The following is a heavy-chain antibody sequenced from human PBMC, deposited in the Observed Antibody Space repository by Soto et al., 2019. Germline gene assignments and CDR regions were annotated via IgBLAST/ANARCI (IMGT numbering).Heavy chain of an antibody. Sequence: PGGSLRLSCAASGFTLSSYAMSWVRQAPGKGLEWVSAISGSGGSTYYADSVKGRFTISRDNSKNTLYLQMNSLRAEDTAVYYCAKAGRIAVAGTEGYWGQGTLVTVSS. V-gene: IGHV3-23*01. CDR2: ISGSGGST. D-gene: IGHD6-19*01. CDR1: GFTLSSYA. J-gene: IGHJ4*02. CDR3: AKAGRIAVAGTEGY.